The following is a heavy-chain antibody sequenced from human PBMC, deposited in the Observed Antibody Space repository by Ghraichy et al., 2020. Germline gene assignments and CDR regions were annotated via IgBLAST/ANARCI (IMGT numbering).Heavy chain of an antibody. CDR1: GFTFSSYS. Sequence: GSLRLSCAASGFTFSSYSMNWVRQAPGKGLEWVSYISSSISTIYYADSVKGRFTISRDNAKNSLYLQMNSLRAEDTGVYYCARERGSSSSGGVYYFDYWGQGTLVTVSS. V-gene: IGHV3-48*01. CDR3: ARERGSSSSGGVYYFDY. D-gene: IGHD6-6*01. J-gene: IGHJ4*02. CDR2: ISSSISTI.